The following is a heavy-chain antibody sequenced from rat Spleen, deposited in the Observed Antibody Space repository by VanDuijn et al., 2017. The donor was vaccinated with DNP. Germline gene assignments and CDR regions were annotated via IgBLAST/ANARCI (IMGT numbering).Heavy chain of an antibody. D-gene: IGHD1-4*01. J-gene: IGHJ1*01. CDR1: GYTFTTYY. CDR3: ARRRLPYWYFDF. Sequence: QVQLQQSGAELAKPGSSVKISCKASGYTFTTYYISWIKQTTGQDREYIGYINTGSGGTNYNEKFKGKDTLTVDKSSSTAFMHLSSLTPDDSAVYYCARRRLPYWYFDFWGPGTMVTVSS. V-gene: IGHV1-43*01. CDR2: INTGSGGT.